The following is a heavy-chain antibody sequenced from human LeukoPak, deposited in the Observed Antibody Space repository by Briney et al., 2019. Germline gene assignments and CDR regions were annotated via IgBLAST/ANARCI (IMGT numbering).Heavy chain of an antibody. V-gene: IGHV3-20*04. J-gene: IGHJ4*02. CDR1: GFTFDDYG. Sequence: GGSLRLSCAASGFTFDDYGMSWVRQAPGKGLEWVSGINWNGGSTGYADSVKGRFTISRDNARNSLYLQMNSLRAEDTALYYCARGAEQQLVQPFDYWGQGTLVTVSS. CDR3: ARGAEQQLVQPFDY. D-gene: IGHD6-13*01. CDR2: INWNGGST.